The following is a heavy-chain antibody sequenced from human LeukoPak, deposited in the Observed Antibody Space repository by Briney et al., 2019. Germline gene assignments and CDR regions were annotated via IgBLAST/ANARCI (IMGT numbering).Heavy chain of an antibody. CDR1: GYTFTSYG. CDR3: AREAMIVVGAFDI. Sequence: ASVKVSCKASGYTFTSYGISWARQAPGQGLEWMGRINPNSGGTNYAQKFQGRVTMTRDTSISTAYMELSRLRSDDTAVYYCAREAMIVVGAFDIWGQGTMVTVSS. CDR2: INPNSGGT. D-gene: IGHD3-22*01. J-gene: IGHJ3*02. V-gene: IGHV1-2*06.